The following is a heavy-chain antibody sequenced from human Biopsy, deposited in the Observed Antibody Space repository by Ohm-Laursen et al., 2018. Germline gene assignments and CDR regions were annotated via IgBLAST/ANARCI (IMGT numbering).Heavy chain of an antibody. Sequence: GASVKVSCKASGYIFTYRYLHWVRQAPGKGLEWMGGFAPENGKTVYAQNFQARVSMTEDTSTDTAYMELRSLRSEDTAVYYCAADINVWNVNYWGQGTQVTVSS. CDR1: GYIFTYRY. CDR2: FAPENGKT. CDR3: AADINVWNVNY. D-gene: IGHD1-1*01. J-gene: IGHJ4*02. V-gene: IGHV1-24*01.